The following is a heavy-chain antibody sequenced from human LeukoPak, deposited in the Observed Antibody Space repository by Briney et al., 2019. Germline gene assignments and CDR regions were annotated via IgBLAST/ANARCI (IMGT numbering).Heavy chain of an antibody. CDR3: ARAFLAEYYFDY. CDR1: GGSISSGDYY. CDR2: IYYSGST. D-gene: IGHD1-14*01. J-gene: IGHJ4*02. Sequence: SQTLSLTCTVSGGSISSGDYYWSWIRQHPGRGLEWIVYIYYSGSTYYNPSLKIRVTISVDTSKNQFSLKLSSVTAADTAVYYCARAFLAEYYFDYWGQATLVTVSS. V-gene: IGHV4-31*03.